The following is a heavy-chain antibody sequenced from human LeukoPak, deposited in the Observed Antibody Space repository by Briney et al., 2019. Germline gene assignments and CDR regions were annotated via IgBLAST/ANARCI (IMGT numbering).Heavy chain of an antibody. CDR3: ARVSCTSTSCSGIDY. V-gene: IGHV4-30-2*01. D-gene: IGHD2-2*01. CDR2: IYHSGST. Sequence: SQTLSLTCTVSGGSISSGGYYWTWIRQPPGKGLEWIGYIYHSGSTYYNPSLKSRVTISVDRSKNQFSLKLSSVTAADTAVYFCARVSCTSTSCSGIDYWGQGTLVTVSS. CDR1: GGSISSGGYY. J-gene: IGHJ4*02.